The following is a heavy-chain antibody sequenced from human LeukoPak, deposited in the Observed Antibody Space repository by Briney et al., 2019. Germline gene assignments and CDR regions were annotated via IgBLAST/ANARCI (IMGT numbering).Heavy chain of an antibody. CDR3: ARDRADIVVVPAARDYYYYGMDV. D-gene: IGHD2-2*01. CDR2: VIPIFGTA. J-gene: IGHJ6*02. Sequence: SVKVSCKASGGTFSSYAISWVRQAPGQGLEWMGGVIPIFGTANYAQKFQGRVTITADTSTSTAYMELRSLRSDDTAVYYCARDRADIVVVPAARDYYYYGMDVWGQGTTVTVSS. CDR1: GGTFSSYA. V-gene: IGHV1-69*06.